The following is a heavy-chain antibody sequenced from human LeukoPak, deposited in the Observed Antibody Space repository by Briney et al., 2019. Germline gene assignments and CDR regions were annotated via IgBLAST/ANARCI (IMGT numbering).Heavy chain of an antibody. Sequence: GGSLRLSCAASGFTFSSYSMNWVRQAPGKGLEWVSSISSSSSYIYYADSVKGRFTISGDNAKNSLYLQMNSLRAEDTAVYYCARVGYGSGSYGLWFDPWGQGTLVTVSS. V-gene: IGHV3-21*01. CDR3: ARVGYGSGSYGLWFDP. CDR2: ISSSSSYI. CDR1: GFTFSSYS. D-gene: IGHD3-10*01. J-gene: IGHJ5*02.